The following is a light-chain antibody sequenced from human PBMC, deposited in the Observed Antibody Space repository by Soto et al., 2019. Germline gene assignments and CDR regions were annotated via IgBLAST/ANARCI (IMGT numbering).Light chain of an antibody. Sequence: EIAMTQSPATLSVSPGESATLSCRASQSVSSNLAWYQQKPGQAPRLLFYGASTSATGVLARFSGSGSGTDYTRTISSLHTEDVAVYYCQQSNNWPYTFGQGTKLELK. CDR1: QSVSSN. CDR2: GAS. J-gene: IGKJ2*01. V-gene: IGKV3-15*01. CDR3: QQSNNWPYT.